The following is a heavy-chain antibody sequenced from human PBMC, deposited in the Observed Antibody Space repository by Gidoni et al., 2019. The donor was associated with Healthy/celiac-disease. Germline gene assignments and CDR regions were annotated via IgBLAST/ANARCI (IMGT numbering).Heavy chain of an antibody. CDR1: GFTVSSNY. CDR2: IYSGGST. J-gene: IGHJ6*02. Sequence: EVQLVETGGGLIQPGGSLRLSCAASGFTVSSNYMSWVRQAPGKGLEWVSVIYSGGSTYYADSVKGRFTSSRDNSKNTLYIQMNSLRAEDTAVYYCARDRAGAGYYYYYYGMDVWGQGTTVTVSS. V-gene: IGHV3-53*02. CDR3: ARDRAGAGYYYYYYGMDV.